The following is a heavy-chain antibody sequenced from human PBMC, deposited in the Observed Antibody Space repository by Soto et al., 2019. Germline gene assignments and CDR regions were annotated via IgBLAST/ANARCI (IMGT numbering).Heavy chain of an antibody. Sequence: QVQLVQSGAEVKKPGASVKVSCKASGYTFSSNGISWVRQAPGQGLEWMGWFSTYNGNTNYAQRLQGRVTMTTDPSTRTAYMELRSLRSDDTAVYFCARRNSSSSWFDPWGQGTLVTVSS. CDR2: FSTYNGNT. D-gene: IGHD6-6*01. CDR3: ARRNSSSSWFDP. J-gene: IGHJ5*02. CDR1: GYTFSSNG. V-gene: IGHV1-18*01.